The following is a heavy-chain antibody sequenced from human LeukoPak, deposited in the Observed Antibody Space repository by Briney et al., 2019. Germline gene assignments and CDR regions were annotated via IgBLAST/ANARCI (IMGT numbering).Heavy chain of an antibody. CDR2: IYPGDSRT. D-gene: IGHD5-24*01. Sequence: PGESLKISCKGSGYTFSNYWIGWVRQMPGKGLEWMGLIYPGDSRTRYTPPFQGHFTISADKSISSPYLQWTSLQAPDPAMYYCAPPTDGYNPLDFWGQGTLVTVSS. V-gene: IGHV5-51*01. CDR1: GYTFSNYW. CDR3: APPTDGYNPLDF. J-gene: IGHJ4*02.